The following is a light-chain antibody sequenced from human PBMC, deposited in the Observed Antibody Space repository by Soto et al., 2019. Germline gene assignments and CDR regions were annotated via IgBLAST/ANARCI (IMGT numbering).Light chain of an antibody. CDR2: DDS. CDR1: KIGSKS. J-gene: IGLJ1*01. Sequence: SYELTQPTSVSVASGQTDRITSGGNKIGSKSVHWYQQNPGQVSVLVVDDDSDRPSGIPERFSGSNSGNTATLTISRVAAGDEADYFCHVWDSSSEHVFGTGTKVTVL. CDR3: HVWDSSSEHV. V-gene: IGLV3-21*02.